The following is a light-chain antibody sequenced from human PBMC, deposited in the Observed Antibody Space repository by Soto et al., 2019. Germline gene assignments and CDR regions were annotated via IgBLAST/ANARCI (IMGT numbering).Light chain of an antibody. CDR3: QSYDSSLSGFYV. J-gene: IGLJ1*01. Sequence: QSVLTQPPSVSGAPGQRVTISCTGSSSNIGAGYDVHWYQQLPGTAPKLLIYGNSNRPSGVPDRFSGSKSGTSASLAITGLQPEDDADYYCQSYDSSLSGFYVFGTGTKVT. V-gene: IGLV1-40*01. CDR1: SSNIGAGYD. CDR2: GNS.